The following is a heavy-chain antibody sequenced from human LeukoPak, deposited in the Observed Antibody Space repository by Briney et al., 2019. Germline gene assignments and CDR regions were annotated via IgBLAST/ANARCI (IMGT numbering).Heavy chain of an antibody. D-gene: IGHD3-9*01. V-gene: IGHV3-48*03. CDR1: GFTFSNYA. CDR3: ARDTLNGPFVISLDY. Sequence: GGSQRLSCAASGFTFSNYAMSWVRQAPGKGLEWVSHISSDGNTEYYVDAPRGRFTMSRDNAKNSLFLQINSLRAEDTAVYYCARDTLNGPFVISLDYWGQGALVTVSS. J-gene: IGHJ4*02. CDR2: ISSDGNTE.